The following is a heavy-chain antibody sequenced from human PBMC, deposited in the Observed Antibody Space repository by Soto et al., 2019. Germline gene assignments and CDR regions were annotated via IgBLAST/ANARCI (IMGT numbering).Heavy chain of an antibody. CDR1: GGTFSSYA. CDR2: IIPIFGTA. V-gene: IGHV1-69*13. J-gene: IGHJ4*02. Sequence: GASVKVSCKASGGTFSSYAISWVRQAPGQGLEWMGGIIPIFGTANYAQKFQGRVTITADESTSTAYMELSSLRSEDTAVYYCARPYYYDSSGQFDYWGQGTLVPSPQ. CDR3: ARPYYYDSSGQFDY. D-gene: IGHD3-22*01.